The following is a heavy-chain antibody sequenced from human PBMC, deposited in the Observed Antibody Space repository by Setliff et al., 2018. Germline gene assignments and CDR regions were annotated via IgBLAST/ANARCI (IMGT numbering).Heavy chain of an antibody. Sequence: SVKVSCKASGGTFRTYEINWVRQAPGQGFEWMGRIIPMFEKTNYAQKFQGRVTITADESTSTAYMELSSLRSEDTAVYYCATIYGYYSLAWYSDVWGRGTLVTVSS. CDR2: IIPMFEKT. D-gene: IGHD3-22*01. J-gene: IGHJ2*01. V-gene: IGHV1-69*13. CDR1: GGTFRTYE. CDR3: ATIYGYYSLAWYSDV.